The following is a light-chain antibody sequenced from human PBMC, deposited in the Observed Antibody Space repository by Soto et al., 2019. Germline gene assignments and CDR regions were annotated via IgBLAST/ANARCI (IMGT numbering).Light chain of an antibody. CDR2: DVN. CDR1: RTAVGGYDY. V-gene: IGLV2-8*01. CDR3: SSYAGSNNFV. Sequence: QSALTQPPSASGSLGQSVTISCTGTRTAVGGYDYVSWYQQHPGKAPKLIIYDVNTWPSGVPDRFFGSKSGYTASLTLSGLRAEDEADYYCSSYAGSNNFVFGTGTKVTVL. J-gene: IGLJ1*01.